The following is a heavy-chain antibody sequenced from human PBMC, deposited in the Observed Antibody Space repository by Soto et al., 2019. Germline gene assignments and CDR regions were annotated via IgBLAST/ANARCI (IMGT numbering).Heavy chain of an antibody. Sequence: PGGSLRLSCAASGFTFSSYAMSWVRQAPGKGLEWVSAISSSGAATYLADSVKGRFTISRDDSKNTLYLQMNGLRAEDTAVYFCAKEVGATRPLDLWGQGTLVTVS. D-gene: IGHD1-26*01. CDR3: AKEVGATRPLDL. CDR2: ISSSGAAT. CDR1: GFTFSSYA. V-gene: IGHV3-23*01. J-gene: IGHJ5*02.